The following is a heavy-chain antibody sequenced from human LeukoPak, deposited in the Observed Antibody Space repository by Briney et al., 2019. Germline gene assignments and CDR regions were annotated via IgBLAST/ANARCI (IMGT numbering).Heavy chain of an antibody. J-gene: IGHJ6*03. V-gene: IGHV4-59*12. Sequence: SETLSLTCTVSGGSISSYYWSWIRQPPGKGLEWIGYIYYSGSTNYNPSLKSRVTISVDTSKNQFSLKLSFVTAADTAVYYCARRGYCSSTSCQADYYMDVWGKGTTVTVSS. CDR2: IYYSGST. D-gene: IGHD2-2*01. CDR1: GGSISSYY. CDR3: ARRGYCSSTSCQADYYMDV.